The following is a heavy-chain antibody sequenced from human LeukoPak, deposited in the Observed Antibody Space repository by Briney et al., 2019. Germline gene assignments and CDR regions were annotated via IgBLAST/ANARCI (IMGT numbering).Heavy chain of an antibody. Sequence: PGRSLRLSCAASGFTFDDYAMHWVRQAPGKGLEWVSGISWNSGSIGYADSVKGRFTISRDNAKNSLYLQMNSLRAEDMALYYCAKAGTAMVTPDYFDYWGQGTLVTVSS. J-gene: IGHJ4*02. CDR3: AKAGTAMVTPDYFDY. D-gene: IGHD5-18*01. CDR2: ISWNSGSI. V-gene: IGHV3-9*03. CDR1: GFTFDDYA.